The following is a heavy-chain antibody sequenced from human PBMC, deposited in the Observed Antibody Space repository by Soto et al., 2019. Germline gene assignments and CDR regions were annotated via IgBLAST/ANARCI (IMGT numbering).Heavy chain of an antibody. D-gene: IGHD3-3*01. Sequence: SETLSLTCTVSGGSISSGDYYWSWIRQPPGKGLEWIGYIYYSGSTYYNPSLKSRVTISVDTSKNQFSLKLSSVTAADTAVYYSARAADNYRDFWELDDFDIWGQGTMVTVS. CDR3: ARAADNYRDFWELDDFDI. CDR2: IYYSGST. V-gene: IGHV4-30-4*01. CDR1: GGSISSGDYY. J-gene: IGHJ3*02.